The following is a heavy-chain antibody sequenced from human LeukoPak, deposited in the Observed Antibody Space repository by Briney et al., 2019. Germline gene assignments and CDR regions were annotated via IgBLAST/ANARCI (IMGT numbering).Heavy chain of an antibody. CDR2: IKSKTDGGTT. CDR1: GFTFSNAW. CDR3: TTQYYYDSSGYLRLDY. V-gene: IGHV3-15*01. D-gene: IGHD3-22*01. Sequence: PGGSLRLSCAASGFTFSNAWMSWVRQAPGKGLEWVGRIKSKTDGGTTDYAAPVKGRFTISRDDSKNTLYLQMNSLKTEDTAVYYCTTQYYYDSSGYLRLDYWGQGTLVTVSS. J-gene: IGHJ4*02.